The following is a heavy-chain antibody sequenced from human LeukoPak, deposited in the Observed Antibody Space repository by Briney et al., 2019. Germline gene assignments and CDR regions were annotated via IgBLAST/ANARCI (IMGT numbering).Heavy chain of an antibody. CDR1: GGTFSSYA. J-gene: IGHJ4*02. CDR2: IIPIFGTA. Sequence: ASVKVSCKASGGTFSSYAISWVRQAPGRGLEWMGGIIPIFGTANYAQKFQGRVTITADESTSTAYMELSSLRSEDTAVYYCAREVDDSSGYYFDYWGQGTLVTVSS. D-gene: IGHD3-22*01. V-gene: IGHV1-69*13. CDR3: AREVDDSSGYYFDY.